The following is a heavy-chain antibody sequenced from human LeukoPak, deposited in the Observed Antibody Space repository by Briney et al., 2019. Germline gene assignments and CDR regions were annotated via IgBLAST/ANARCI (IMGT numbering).Heavy chain of an antibody. CDR1: GFTFSSYG. Sequence: GGSLRLSCAASGFTFSSYGMNWVRQAPGKGLEWVSYISTSSNMIDYADSVKGRFTMSRDNAKNLLYLQMNSLRDEDTAMYYCARVSAPGTSGWYFGYWGQGTLVTVSS. CDR3: ARVSAPGTSGWYFGY. D-gene: IGHD6-19*01. J-gene: IGHJ4*02. V-gene: IGHV3-48*02. CDR2: ISTSSNMI.